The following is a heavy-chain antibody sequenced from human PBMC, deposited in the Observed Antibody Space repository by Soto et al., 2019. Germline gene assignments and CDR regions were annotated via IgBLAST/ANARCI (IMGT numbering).Heavy chain of an antibody. J-gene: IGHJ5*02. V-gene: IGHV3-74*01. D-gene: IGHD3-10*01. CDR3: ARGGLLWFGELYWFDP. CDR2: INSDGSST. CDR1: GFTFSSYW. Sequence: GGSLRLSCAASGFTFSSYWMHWVRQAPGKGLVWVSRINSDGSSTSYADSVKGRFTISRDNAKNTLYLQMNSLRAEDTAVYYCARGGLLWFGELYWFDPWGQGTLVTVSS.